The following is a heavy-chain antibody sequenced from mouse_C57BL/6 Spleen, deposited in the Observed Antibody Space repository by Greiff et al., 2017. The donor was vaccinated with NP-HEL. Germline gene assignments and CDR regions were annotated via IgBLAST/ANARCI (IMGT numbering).Heavy chain of an antibody. CDR3: ARRERYYGSSPNWYFDV. Sequence: VQLQQSDAELVKPGASVKISCKVSGYTFTDHTIHWMKQRPEQGLEWIGYIYPRDGSTKYNEKFKCKATLTADKSSSTAYMQLNSLTSEDSAVYFCARRERYYGSSPNWYFDVWGTGTTVTVSS. V-gene: IGHV1-78*01. CDR2: IYPRDGST. CDR1: GYTFTDHT. J-gene: IGHJ1*03. D-gene: IGHD1-1*01.